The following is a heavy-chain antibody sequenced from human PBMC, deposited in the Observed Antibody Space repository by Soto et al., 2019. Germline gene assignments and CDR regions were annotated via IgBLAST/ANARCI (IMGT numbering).Heavy chain of an antibody. CDR3: ARVPETYCSGGSCYSGGIDY. Sequence: SLRLSCAASGFTFSSYAMHWVRQAPGKGPEWVAIIWYDGSNKIYADSVKGRFTISRDNSKNTLYLQMNSLRAEDTAIYYCARVPETYCSGGSCYSGGIDYWGQGTLVTVSS. J-gene: IGHJ4*02. D-gene: IGHD2-15*01. CDR1: GFTFSSYA. V-gene: IGHV3-33*01. CDR2: IWYDGSNK.